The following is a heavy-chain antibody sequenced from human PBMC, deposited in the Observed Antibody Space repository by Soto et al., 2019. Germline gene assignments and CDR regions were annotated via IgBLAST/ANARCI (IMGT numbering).Heavy chain of an antibody. J-gene: IGHJ4*02. V-gene: IGHV4-59*01. CDR1: AGSISSNY. CDR3: TIGAGWTTDY. D-gene: IGHD6-19*01. CDR2: IHHSGST. Sequence: QVQLQESGPGLVRPSETLSLTCTVSAGSISSNYWNWIRQAPGKGLEWIGLIHHSGSTNYNPSLKSRGTISLDTSKNQLSLQLRSVTAADTAVYYCTIGAGWTTDYWGQGTLVTVSS.